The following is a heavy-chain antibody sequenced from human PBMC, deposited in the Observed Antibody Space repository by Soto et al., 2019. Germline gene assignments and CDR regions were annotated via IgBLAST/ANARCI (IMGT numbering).Heavy chain of an antibody. CDR3: AADSSGYYPPLDYYGMDV. CDR1: GFTFTSSA. V-gene: IGHV1-58*02. CDR2: IVVGSGNT. D-gene: IGHD3-22*01. Sequence: ASVKVSCKASGFTFTSSAMQWVRQARGQRLEWIGWIVVGSGNTNYAQKFQERVTITRDMSTSTAYMELSSLRSEDTAVYYCAADSSGYYPPLDYYGMDVWGQGTTVTVS. J-gene: IGHJ6*02.